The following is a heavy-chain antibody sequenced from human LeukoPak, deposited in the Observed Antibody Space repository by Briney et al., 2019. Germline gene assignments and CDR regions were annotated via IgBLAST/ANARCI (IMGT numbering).Heavy chain of an antibody. D-gene: IGHD6-19*01. CDR1: GGSISNGDYY. CDR3: ASQGIAVAGTLDAFDI. Sequence: SQTLSLTCTVSGGSISNGDYYWSWIRQPPGKGLEWIGYIYYSGSTYYNPSLKSRVTISVDTSKNQFSLKLSSVTAADTAVYYCASQGIAVAGTLDAFDIWGQGTMVTVSS. J-gene: IGHJ3*02. V-gene: IGHV4-30-4*08. CDR2: IYYSGST.